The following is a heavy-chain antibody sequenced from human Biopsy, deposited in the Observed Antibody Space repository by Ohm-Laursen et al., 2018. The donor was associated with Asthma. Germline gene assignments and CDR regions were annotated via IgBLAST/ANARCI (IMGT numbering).Heavy chain of an antibody. V-gene: IGHV1-18*04. CDR1: GYTFSNYA. J-gene: IGHJ5*02. CDR3: VRDKVVVVPGSKGPTDWFDP. D-gene: IGHD2-15*01. CDR2: ISGYNGDT. Sequence: ASVKVSCKASGYTFSNYAISWVRQAPGQGLEWMGWISGYNGDTKFAQNVKGRLSLTTDTSTSTAYMELRSLTSDDTAVYYCVRDKVVVVPGSKGPTDWFDPGGQGTLVTVSS.